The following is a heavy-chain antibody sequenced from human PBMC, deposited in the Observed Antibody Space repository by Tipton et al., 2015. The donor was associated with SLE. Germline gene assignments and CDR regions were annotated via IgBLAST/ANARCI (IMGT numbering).Heavy chain of an antibody. CDR3: AKRGGAWNAALYTFDV. J-gene: IGHJ3*01. CDR1: GYTFTNSW. V-gene: IGHV5-51*03. Sequence: VQLVQSGAEVKKPGEPLKISCRGSGYTFTNSWIGWVRQMPGKGLEWMGMIYPGDSDTRYSPSFEGQVTISADKSVSAAYLHWTSVKASDTAIYYCAKRGGAWNAALYTFDVWGQGTAVTVSS. CDR2: IYPGDSDT. D-gene: IGHD1-1*01.